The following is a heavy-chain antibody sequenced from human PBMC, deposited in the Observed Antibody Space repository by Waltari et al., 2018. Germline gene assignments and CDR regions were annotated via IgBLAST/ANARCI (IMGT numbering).Heavy chain of an antibody. J-gene: IGHJ4*02. V-gene: IGHV1-58*01. CDR3: AAVAPPTAMGTTTYYFDY. D-gene: IGHD1-7*01. Sequence: QWVRQARGQRLEWIAWIVVGSGNTKYAQKFQERVTVTRDMSTSTAYMELSSLRSEDTAVYYWAAVAPPTAMGTTTYYFDYWGQGTLVTVSS. CDR2: IVVGSGNT.